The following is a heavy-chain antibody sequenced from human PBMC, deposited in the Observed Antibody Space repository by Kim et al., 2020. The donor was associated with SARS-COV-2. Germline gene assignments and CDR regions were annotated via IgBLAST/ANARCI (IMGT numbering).Heavy chain of an antibody. CDR2: IIPIFGTA. J-gene: IGHJ4*02. V-gene: IGHV1-69*13. CDR3: ARDARGWFGENTGYFDY. D-gene: IGHD3-10*01. CDR1: GGTFSSYA. Sequence: SVKVSCKASGGTFSSYAISWVRQAPGQGLEWMGGIIPIFGTANYAQKFQGRVTITADESTRTAYMELSSLRSEDTAVYYCARDARGWFGENTGYFDYWGPGALVTVSS.